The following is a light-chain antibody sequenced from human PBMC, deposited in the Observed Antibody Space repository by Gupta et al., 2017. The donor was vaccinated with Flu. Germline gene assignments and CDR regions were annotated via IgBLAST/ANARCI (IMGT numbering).Light chain of an antibody. CDR2: VKN. V-gene: IGLV3-19*01. Sequence: RTNTKTRSGNSRRYDGRCFRQQPQQASDIVLYVKNKRHFGRPARVSNSISGTTTAITITEAQAEDEADYYCDSQDSRGNSISVFGTGTKVTVL. J-gene: IGLJ1*01. CDR3: DSQDSRGNSISV. CDR1: NSRRYD.